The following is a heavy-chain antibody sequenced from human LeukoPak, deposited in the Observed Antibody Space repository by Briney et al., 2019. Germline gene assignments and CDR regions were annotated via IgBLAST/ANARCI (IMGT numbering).Heavy chain of an antibody. CDR2: ISDSGGTT. J-gene: IGHJ4*02. CDR3: ARSLWFGEFPGAGGFDY. D-gene: IGHD3-10*01. Sequence: GGSLRLSCAASGFTFNNYAMNWVRQAPGKGLECVLVISDSGGTTYYAVYVKGRFTISRDNSKHTLHLQMNTLRAKDTAVYYCARSLWFGEFPGAGGFDYWGQGTLVTVSS. V-gene: IGHV3-23*01. CDR1: GFTFNNYA.